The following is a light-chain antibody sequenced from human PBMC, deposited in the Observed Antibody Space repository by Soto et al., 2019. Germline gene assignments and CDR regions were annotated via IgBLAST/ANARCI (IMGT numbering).Light chain of an antibody. CDR3: MQGTHWPLT. V-gene: IGKV2-30*01. J-gene: IGKJ4*01. Sequence: DVVMTQSPLSLPVTLGQPASISCRSSQSLVYSDGNTYLSWFQQRPGQSPRRLIYKVSNRDPGVPDRFSGSGSGTDFTLKISTVEAEDVGLYYCMQGTHWPLTFGGGTKVDIK. CDR2: KVS. CDR1: QSLVYSDGNTY.